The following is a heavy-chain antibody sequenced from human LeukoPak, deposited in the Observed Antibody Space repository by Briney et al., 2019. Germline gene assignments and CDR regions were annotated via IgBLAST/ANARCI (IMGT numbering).Heavy chain of an antibody. J-gene: IGHJ4*02. D-gene: IGHD2-21*02. CDR1: GFTFSSYA. V-gene: IGHV3-23*01. CDR3: AKDSSSIVVVTGKNEY. CDR2: ISGSGGST. Sequence: PGGSLRLSCAASGFTFSSYAMNWVRQAPGKGLEGVSSISGSGGSTYYADSVKGRFTISRDNSKNTVYLQLNSLRAEDTAVYYCAKDSSSIVVVTGKNEYWGQGTLVTVSS.